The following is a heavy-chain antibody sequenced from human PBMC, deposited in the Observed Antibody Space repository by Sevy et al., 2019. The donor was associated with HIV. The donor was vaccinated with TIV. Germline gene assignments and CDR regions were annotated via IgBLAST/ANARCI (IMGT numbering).Heavy chain of an antibody. V-gene: IGHV1-2*02. CDR2: INPNSGGT. Sequence: ASVKVSCKASGYTFTGYYMHWVRQAPGQGLEWMGWINPNSGGTNYAQKFQGRVTMTRDTSISTAYMELSRLRSDDTAVYYCARGFEAAYYDSSGYYNHWGQGTLVTVSS. J-gene: IGHJ5*02. CDR1: GYTFTGYY. CDR3: ARGFEAAYYDSSGYYNH. D-gene: IGHD3-22*01.